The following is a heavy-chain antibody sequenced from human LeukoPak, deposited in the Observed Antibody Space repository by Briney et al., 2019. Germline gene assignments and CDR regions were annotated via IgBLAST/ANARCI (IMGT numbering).Heavy chain of an antibody. V-gene: IGHV3-21*01. CDR3: ARAQYYYDSSGFFLADAFDI. J-gene: IGHJ3*02. CDR2: ISSSSSYI. D-gene: IGHD3-22*01. Sequence: GGSLRLSCAASGFTFSSYSMNWVRQAPGKGLEWVSSISSSSSYIYYADSVKGRFTISRDNAKNSLYLQMNSLRAEDTAVYYCARAQYYYDSSGFFLADAFDIWGQGTMVTVSS. CDR1: GFTFSSYS.